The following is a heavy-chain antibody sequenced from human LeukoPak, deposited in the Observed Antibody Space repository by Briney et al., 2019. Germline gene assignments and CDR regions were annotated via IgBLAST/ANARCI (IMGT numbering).Heavy chain of an antibody. CDR1: GYTFAGYY. V-gene: IGHV1-2*06. CDR3: ARDAAHQATVVVTNEPRGTPGAADY. CDR2: INPNSGGT. J-gene: IGHJ4*02. D-gene: IGHD3-22*01. Sequence: ASVKVSCKASGYTFAGYYLHWVRQAPGQGLERMGRINPNSGGTNYPPKFQDRVAMTRDTSNSTAYMEVSRLTSDDTAVYYCARDAAHQATVVVTNEPRGTPGAADYWGQGTLVTVSS.